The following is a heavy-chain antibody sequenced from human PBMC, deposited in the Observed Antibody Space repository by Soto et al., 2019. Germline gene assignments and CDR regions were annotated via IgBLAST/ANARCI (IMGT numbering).Heavy chain of an antibody. CDR3: AREKPPEYKNAFTYGMDV. J-gene: IGHJ6*02. Sequence: PVGSLRLSCAVSGFTFNNYWMSWVRQAPGKGLEWVATIKEDASEKYYVDSVKGRFTISRDDAKNSLYLQMSSLRVEDTAIYYCAREKPPEYKNAFTYGMDVWGQGTTVTVSS. CDR1: GFTFNNYW. V-gene: IGHV3-7*03. D-gene: IGHD6-6*01. CDR2: IKEDASEK.